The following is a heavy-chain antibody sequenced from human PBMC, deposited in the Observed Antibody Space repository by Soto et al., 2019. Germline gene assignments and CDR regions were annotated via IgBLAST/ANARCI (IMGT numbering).Heavy chain of an antibody. Sequence: QVQLVQSGTEVKKPGSSVKVSCKASGGTFRNYPINWVRQAPGQGLEWMGSIFPLTDIPDYAQNFQARLTMSADKSTSTAYMELSSLTSDDTAMYFCARGPFVVLNYFESWGQGTLVTASS. CDR1: GGTFRNYP. CDR2: IFPLTDIP. V-gene: IGHV1-69*02. J-gene: IGHJ4*02. D-gene: IGHD3-16*02. CDR3: ARGPFVVLNYFES.